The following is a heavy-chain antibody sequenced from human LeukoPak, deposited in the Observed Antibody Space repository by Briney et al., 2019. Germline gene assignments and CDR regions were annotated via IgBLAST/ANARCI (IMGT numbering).Heavy chain of an antibody. Sequence: GGSLRLSCAASGFTFSSNAMKWVRQAPGKGLEWVSSSSGGNTTYAAYVTRRFTILRDISNNPLYLQMNSLRAEHTAVYYCAKDLPGSGWATHYWGQGTLVTVPS. CDR3: AKDLPGSGWATHY. J-gene: IGHJ4*02. CDR1: GFTFSSNA. D-gene: IGHD6-19*01. V-gene: IGHV3-23*01. CDR2: SSSGGNT.